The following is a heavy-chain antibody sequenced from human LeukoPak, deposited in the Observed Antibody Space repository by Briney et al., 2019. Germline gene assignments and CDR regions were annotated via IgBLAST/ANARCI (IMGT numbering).Heavy chain of an antibody. CDR2: IRSKANSYAT. CDR3: ARRHSSGWYGYYYYYMDV. D-gene: IGHD6-19*01. V-gene: IGHV3-73*01. CDR1: GFTFSGSA. Sequence: GGSLRLSCAASGFTFSGSAMHWVRQASGKGLEWVGRIRSKANSYATAYAASVKGRFTISRDDSKNTAYLQMNSLKTEDTAVYYCARRHSSGWYGYYYYYMDVWGKGTTVTISS. J-gene: IGHJ6*03.